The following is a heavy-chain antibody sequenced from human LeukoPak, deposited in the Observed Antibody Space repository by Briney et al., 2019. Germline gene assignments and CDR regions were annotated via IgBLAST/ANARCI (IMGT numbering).Heavy chain of an antibody. D-gene: IGHD1-26*01. CDR3: GKDLNGVVGASID. V-gene: IGHV3-43*02. CDR2: ISGDGGGT. J-gene: IGHJ4*02. CDR1: GFTFDDYA. Sequence: PGGSLRLSCAASGFTFDDYAMQWVRQAPGKGLEWVSLISGDGGGTFCADSVKGRFTISRDNSRNSLYLQMNSLRTEDTAFYYCGKDLNGVVGASIDWGQGTLVTVSS.